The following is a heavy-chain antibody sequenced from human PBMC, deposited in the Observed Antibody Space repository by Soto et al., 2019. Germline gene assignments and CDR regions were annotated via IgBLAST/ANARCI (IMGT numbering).Heavy chain of an antibody. V-gene: IGHV1-18*01. Sequence: QVQLVQSGAEVKKPGASVKVSCKASVYPFTSYGITWVRQAPGQGLEWMGWVNIYEGSTNYAQKFQGRVTMTTDTSTSTVYLELRSLRSDDTAIYYCARERGGYSYGDYWGQGTLVTVSS. J-gene: IGHJ4*02. D-gene: IGHD5-18*01. CDR3: ARERGGYSYGDY. CDR1: VYPFTSYG. CDR2: VNIYEGST.